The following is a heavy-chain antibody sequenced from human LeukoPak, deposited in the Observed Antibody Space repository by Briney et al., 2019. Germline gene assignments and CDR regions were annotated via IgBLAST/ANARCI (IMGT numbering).Heavy chain of an antibody. V-gene: IGHV3-30*02. Sequence: GGSLRLSCEASGFTFSSYAMHWVRQAPGKGLEWVTFIRYDGINKYYADSVKGRFTISRGNSKNTLYLQMNSLRTEDTAVYYCAKDTNYYGSGSYFGYWGQGTLVTVSA. CDR1: GFTFSSYA. J-gene: IGHJ4*02. CDR3: AKDTNYYGSGSYFGY. D-gene: IGHD3-10*01. CDR2: IRYDGINK.